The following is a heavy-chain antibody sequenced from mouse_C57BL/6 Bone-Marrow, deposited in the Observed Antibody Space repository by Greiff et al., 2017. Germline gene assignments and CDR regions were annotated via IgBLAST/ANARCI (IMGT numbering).Heavy chain of an antibody. CDR3: ARRLLRYPYWYFDV. CDR1: GYTFTSYW. CDR2: IDPSDSET. J-gene: IGHJ1*03. Sequence: QVQLQQPGAELVRPGSSVKLSCKASGYTFTSYWMHWVKQRPIQGLEWIGNIDPSDSETHYNQKFKDKATLTVDKSSSTAYSQLSSLTSEDSAVYYGARRLLRYPYWYFDVWGTGTTVTVSS. V-gene: IGHV1-52*01. D-gene: IGHD1-1*01.